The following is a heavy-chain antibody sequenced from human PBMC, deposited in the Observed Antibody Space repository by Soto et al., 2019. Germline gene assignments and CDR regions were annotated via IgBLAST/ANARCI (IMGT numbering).Heavy chain of an antibody. CDR3: VRESTPTRWFDP. CDR2: INPSGGST. D-gene: IGHD2-2*01. J-gene: IGHJ5*02. V-gene: IGHV1-46*03. CDR1: GYTFTSYY. Sequence: QVQLVQSGAEVKKPGASVKVSCKASGYTFTSYYIHWVRQAPGQGLEWMGVINPSGGSTSYEQNFQGRVTMTRDTSTSTVYMELSSLRSEDTAVYYCVRESTPTRWFDPWGQGTLVTVSS.